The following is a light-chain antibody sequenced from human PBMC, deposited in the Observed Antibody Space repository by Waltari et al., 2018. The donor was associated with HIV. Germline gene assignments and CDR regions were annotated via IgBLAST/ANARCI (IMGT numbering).Light chain of an antibody. CDR3: QWRTKWRPGT. J-gene: IGKJ5*01. CDR1: QSVTNS. CDR2: DTS. Sequence: EIVLTQSPATLSLSPGERATLSCRASQSVTNSLAWYQQKPGQTPRLLIYDTSNRATGIPARFSGSGSGTDFSLTISSPEPDDFVVYYCQWRTKWRPGTFGQGTRLEIK. V-gene: IGKV3-11*01.